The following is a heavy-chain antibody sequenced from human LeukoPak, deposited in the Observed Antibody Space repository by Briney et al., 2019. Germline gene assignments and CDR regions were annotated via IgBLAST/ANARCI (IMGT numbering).Heavy chain of an antibody. Sequence: SETLSLTCAVYGGSFSGYYWSWIRQPPGKGLEWIGEINHSGSTNYNPSLKSRVTISVDTSKNQFSLKLSSVPAADTAVYYCARGPVGYCSSTSCSRFDPWGQGTLVTVSS. CDR1: GGSFSGYY. V-gene: IGHV4-34*01. CDR2: INHSGST. J-gene: IGHJ5*02. D-gene: IGHD2-2*01. CDR3: ARGPVGYCSSTSCSRFDP.